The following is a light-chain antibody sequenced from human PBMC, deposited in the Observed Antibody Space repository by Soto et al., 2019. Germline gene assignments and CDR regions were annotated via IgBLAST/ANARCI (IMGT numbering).Light chain of an antibody. Sequence: DIVMTQSPDSLAVSLGERATINCKSSQSVLYSSNNKNYLAWYQQKPGQPPKLLIYWASTRESGVPDRFSGSGSGTDVTLTISRLRAEDVAVYYCQQYYSTPWTFGQGTKVEIK. J-gene: IGKJ1*01. CDR1: QSVLYSSNNKNY. CDR3: QQYYSTPWT. CDR2: WAS. V-gene: IGKV4-1*01.